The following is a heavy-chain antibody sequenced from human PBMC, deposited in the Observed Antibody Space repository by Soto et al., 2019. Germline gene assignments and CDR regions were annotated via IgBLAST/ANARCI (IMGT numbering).Heavy chain of an antibody. CDR1: GFTFSSYA. CDR3: ERDGAWDIVVVPAQELYYYYYYGMDV. Sequence: PGGSLRLSCAASGFTFSSYAMHWVRQAPGKGLEWVAVISYDGSNKYYADSVKGRFTISRDNSKNTLYLQMNSLRAEDTAVYYCERDGAWDIVVVPAQELYYYYYYGMDVWGQGTTVTVSS. CDR2: ISYDGSNK. D-gene: IGHD2-2*01. V-gene: IGHV3-30*01. J-gene: IGHJ6*02.